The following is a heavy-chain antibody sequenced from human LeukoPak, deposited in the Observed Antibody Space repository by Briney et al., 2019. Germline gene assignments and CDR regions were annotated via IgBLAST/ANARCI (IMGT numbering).Heavy chain of an antibody. Sequence: QSGGSLRLSCAASGFTFTNYFMSWVRQAPGKGLEWVSTINNGGDSTYYADSVKGRFTISRDNSKNTLYLQMSSLRAEDTAVYYCVKEWVYWGQGTLVTVSS. J-gene: IGHJ4*02. CDR3: VKEWVY. V-gene: IGHV3-23*01. CDR2: INNGGDST. CDR1: GFTFTNYF.